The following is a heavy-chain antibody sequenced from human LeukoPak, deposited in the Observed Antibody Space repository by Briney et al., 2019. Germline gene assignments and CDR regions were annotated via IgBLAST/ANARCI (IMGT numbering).Heavy chain of an antibody. CDR2: IYYSGST. V-gene: IGHV4-59*08. Sequence: SETLSLACTVSGGSISSYYWSWIRQPPGKGLEWIGYIYYSGSTNYNPSLKSRVTISVDTSKNQFSLKLSSVTAADTAVYYCARRLVGYYGMDVWGQGTTVTVSS. J-gene: IGHJ6*02. D-gene: IGHD3-10*01. CDR1: GGSISSYY. CDR3: ARRLVGYYGMDV.